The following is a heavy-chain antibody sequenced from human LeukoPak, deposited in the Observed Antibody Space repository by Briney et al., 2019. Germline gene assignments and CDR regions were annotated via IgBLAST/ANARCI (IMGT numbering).Heavy chain of an antibody. CDR2: IIPIFGTA. V-gene: IGHV1-69*13. CDR1: GYTFTSYG. J-gene: IGHJ5*02. D-gene: IGHD3-3*01. CDR3: ARDHQSPYYDFWSGSNWFDP. Sequence: SVKVSCKASGYTFTSYGISWVRQAPGQGLEWMGGIIPIFGTANYAQKFQGRVTITADESTSTAYMELSSLRSEDTAVYYCARDHQSPYYDFWSGSNWFDPWGQGTLVTVSS.